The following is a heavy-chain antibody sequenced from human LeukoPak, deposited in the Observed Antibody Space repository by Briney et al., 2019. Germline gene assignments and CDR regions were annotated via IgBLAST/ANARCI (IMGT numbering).Heavy chain of an antibody. Sequence: PSETLSLTCAVYGGSFSGYYGSWIRQPPGKGLEWIGEINHSGSTNYNPSLKSRVTISVDTSKNQFSLKLSSVTAADTAVYYCARAKTATTIDYWGQGTLVTVSS. V-gene: IGHV4-34*01. CDR1: GGSFSGYY. CDR2: INHSGST. J-gene: IGHJ4*02. CDR3: ARAKTATTIDY. D-gene: IGHD4-17*01.